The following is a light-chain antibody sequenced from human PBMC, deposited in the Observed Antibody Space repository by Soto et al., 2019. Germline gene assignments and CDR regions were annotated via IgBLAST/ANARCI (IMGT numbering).Light chain of an antibody. CDR3: SSYAASNNFYFV. Sequence: QSALTQPPSASGSPGQSVTISCTGTSSDVGGYNYVSWYQQYPGRAPKLMIYEVTKRPSGVPDRFSGSKSGNTASLTVSGLQAEDGADYYCSSYAASNNFYFVFGGGTK. J-gene: IGLJ3*02. CDR1: SSDVGGYNY. CDR2: EVT. V-gene: IGLV2-8*01.